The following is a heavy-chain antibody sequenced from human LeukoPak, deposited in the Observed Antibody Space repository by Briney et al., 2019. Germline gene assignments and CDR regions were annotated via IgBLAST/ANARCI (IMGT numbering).Heavy chain of an antibody. CDR1: GGSVSSNLYY. V-gene: IGHV4-61*01. Sequence: SETLSLTCTVSGGSVSSNLYYWSWIRQPPGEGLEWIGYIYYSGGTNYNPSLKSRVTISVDTSKNQFSLKLSSVTAANTAVYYCARDHQDAFDIWGQGTMVTVSS. CDR3: ARDHQDAFDI. J-gene: IGHJ3*02. CDR2: IYYSGGT.